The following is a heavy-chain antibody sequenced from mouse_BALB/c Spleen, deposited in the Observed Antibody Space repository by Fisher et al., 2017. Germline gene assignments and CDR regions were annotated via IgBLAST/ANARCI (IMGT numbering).Heavy chain of an antibody. Sequence: QKFKGKATLTVDESSSTAYMELSSLTSEDSAVYYCARKGYAMDYWGQGTSVTVSS. CDR3: ARKGYAMDY. J-gene: IGHJ4*01. V-gene: IGHV1-69*02.